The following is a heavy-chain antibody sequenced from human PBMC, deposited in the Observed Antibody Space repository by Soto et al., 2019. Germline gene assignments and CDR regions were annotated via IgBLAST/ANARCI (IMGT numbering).Heavy chain of an antibody. V-gene: IGHV4-34*01. CDR3: ARFSGSYYYAMDV. D-gene: IGHD6-19*01. Sequence: PSETLSLTCAVYGGSFNAYTWSWIRQPPGKGLEWIGEINHSGVTNYKPSLKRRVTISVDTSKNQFSLQLKSVTAADTALYYCARFSGSYYYAMDVWGQGSTVTVS. J-gene: IGHJ6*02. CDR2: INHSGVT. CDR1: GGSFNAYT.